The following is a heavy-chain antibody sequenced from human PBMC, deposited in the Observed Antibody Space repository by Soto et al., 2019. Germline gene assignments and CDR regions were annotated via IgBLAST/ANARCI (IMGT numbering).Heavy chain of an antibody. J-gene: IGHJ5*02. CDR2: ISAYNGNT. D-gene: IGHD3-10*01. CDR1: GYTFTSYG. Sequence: QVQLVQSGAEVKKPGASVKVSCKASGYTFTSYGISWVRQAPGQGLEWMGWISAYNGNTNYAQKLQGRVTMTTDTPTSTAYMELRSLRSDDTAVYYCAGAWSGLHGSGRENWFDPWGQGTLVTVSS. V-gene: IGHV1-18*01. CDR3: AGAWSGLHGSGRENWFDP.